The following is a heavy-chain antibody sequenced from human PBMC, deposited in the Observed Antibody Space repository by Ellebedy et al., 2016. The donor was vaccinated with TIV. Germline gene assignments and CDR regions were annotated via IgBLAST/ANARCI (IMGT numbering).Heavy chain of an antibody. J-gene: IGHJ4*02. CDR3: AREAHVDTAMAFDY. Sequence: PGGSLRLSCVASGFTFSTYEMNWVRQAPGKGLVWVSHINSDGSSTRYADSVKGRFTISRDNSKNTLYLQMNSLRAEDTAVYYCAREAHVDTAMAFDYWGQGTLVTVSS. CDR1: GFTFSTYE. D-gene: IGHD5-18*01. CDR2: INSDGSST. V-gene: IGHV3-74*01.